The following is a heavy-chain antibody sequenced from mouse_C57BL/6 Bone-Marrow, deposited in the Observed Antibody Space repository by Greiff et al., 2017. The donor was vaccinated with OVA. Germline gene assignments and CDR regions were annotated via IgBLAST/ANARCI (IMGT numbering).Heavy chain of an antibody. V-gene: IGHV1-19*01. CDR3: SRLTTVVALDY. Sequence: VQLQQSGPVLVKPGASVKMSCKASGYTFTDYYMNWVKQSHGKSLEWIGVINPYNGGTSYNQKFKGKATLTVDKSSSTAYMELNSLTSEDSAVLYCSRLTTVVALDYWGQGTTLTGTS. D-gene: IGHD1-1*01. J-gene: IGHJ2*01. CDR2: INPYNGGT. CDR1: GYTFTDYY.